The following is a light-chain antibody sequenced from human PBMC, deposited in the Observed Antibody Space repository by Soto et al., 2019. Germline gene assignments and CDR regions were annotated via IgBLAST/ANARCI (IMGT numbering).Light chain of an antibody. Sequence: DIQMTQSPSTLSASIGDTVTLTCRASQSLTGRLAWYQQKPGRPPKLLIYDVSILESGVPSRFRGSYSGTDFTLTISNLRPDDFATFYCQQYKVYPYTFGQGTRLDI. V-gene: IGKV1-5*01. CDR2: DVS. CDR1: QSLTGR. J-gene: IGKJ2*01. CDR3: QQYKVYPYT.